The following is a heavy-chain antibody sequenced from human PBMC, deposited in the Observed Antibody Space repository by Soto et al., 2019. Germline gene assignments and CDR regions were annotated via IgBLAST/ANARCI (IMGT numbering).Heavy chain of an antibody. V-gene: IGHV1-3*01. CDR3: ARGNSGAFDI. D-gene: IGHD6-19*01. Sequence: QVQLVQSGAEVKKPGASVKVSCKASGYTFTTYSMHWVRQAPGQRLEWMGWMNPLNGDTKYSQRFQGRLTIIRDTSASTVYMELSSLRSEDTAIYYCARGNSGAFDIWGQGTMVTVSS. CDR2: MNPLNGDT. J-gene: IGHJ3*02. CDR1: GYTFTTYS.